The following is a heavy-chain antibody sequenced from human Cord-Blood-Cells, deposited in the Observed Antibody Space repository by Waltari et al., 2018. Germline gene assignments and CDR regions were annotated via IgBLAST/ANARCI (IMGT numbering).Heavy chain of an antibody. D-gene: IGHD4-17*01. Sequence: QVQLQESGPGLVKPSGTLSLTCAVSGGSISSSNWWSWVRKPPGKGLGWIWEIYHSGSTNYNPSPKSRVTISVDKSQNQFSLKLSSVTAADTAVYYCARDGSNRYGRAEYFQHWGQGTLVTVSS. CDR1: GGSISSSNW. CDR3: ARDGSNRYGRAEYFQH. V-gene: IGHV4-4*02. J-gene: IGHJ1*01. CDR2: IYHSGST.